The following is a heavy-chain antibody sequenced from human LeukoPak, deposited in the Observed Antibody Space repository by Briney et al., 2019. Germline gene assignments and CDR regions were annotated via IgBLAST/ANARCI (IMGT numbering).Heavy chain of an antibody. D-gene: IGHD6-19*01. CDR3: ARDEQWLVPISRPFYGMDV. V-gene: IGHV1-18*01. CDR2: INTYNGNT. J-gene: IGHJ6*02. CDR1: GYTFTSSG. Sequence: VASVKVSCKASGYTFTSSGISWVRQAPGQGLEWMGWINTYNGNTNYAQKLQGRVTMTTDTPTSTAYMELRSLRSDDTAVYYCARDEQWLVPISRPFYGMDVWGQGTTVTVS.